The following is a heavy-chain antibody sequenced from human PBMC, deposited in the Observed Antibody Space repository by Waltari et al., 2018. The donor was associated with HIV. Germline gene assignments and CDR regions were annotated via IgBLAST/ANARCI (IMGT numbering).Heavy chain of an antibody. CDR3: AKDAFHWRGMNYFDY. D-gene: IGHD3-16*01. CDR2: ISYDEGNT. J-gene: IGHJ4*01. CDR1: GFTCSSFG. Sequence: QVQLMESGGGVVQPGRSLRLYCAAAGFTCSSFGMDWVRQAPGKGLASVPVISYDEGNTIYADSVKGRFTISRDNSKNTVYLQMNSLRAGDTGVYYCAKDAFHWRGMNYFDYWGRGTLVTVSS. V-gene: IGHV3-30*18.